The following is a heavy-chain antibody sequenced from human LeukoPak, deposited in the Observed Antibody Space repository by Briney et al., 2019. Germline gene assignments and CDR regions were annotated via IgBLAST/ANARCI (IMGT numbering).Heavy chain of an antibody. J-gene: IGHJ4*02. CDR2: IYSGGST. D-gene: IGHD6-19*01. CDR1: GFTVSSNY. Sequence: GGSLRLSCAASGFTVSSNYMSWVRQAPGKGLEWVSVIYSGGSTYYADSVKGRLIISRDNSKNTLYLQMNSLRAEDTAVYYCARAFVAGAPFDYWGQGTLVTVSS. V-gene: IGHV3-66*01. CDR3: ARAFVAGAPFDY.